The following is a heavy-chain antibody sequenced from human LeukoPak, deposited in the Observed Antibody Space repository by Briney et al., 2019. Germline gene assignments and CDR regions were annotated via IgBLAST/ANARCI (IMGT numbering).Heavy chain of an antibody. CDR2: ISSSSSTI. D-gene: IGHD3-22*01. CDR1: GFTFSSYS. Sequence: GGSLRLSCAASGFTFSSYSMNWVRQAPGKGLEWVSYISSSSSTIYYADSVKGRFTIPRDNAKNSLYLQMNSLRDEDTAVYYCARDPRDYYDSSGYIHYYYYGMDVWGQGTTVTVSS. J-gene: IGHJ6*02. V-gene: IGHV3-48*02. CDR3: ARDPRDYYDSSGYIHYYYYGMDV.